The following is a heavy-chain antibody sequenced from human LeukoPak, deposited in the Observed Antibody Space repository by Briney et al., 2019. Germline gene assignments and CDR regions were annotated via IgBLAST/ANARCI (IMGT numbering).Heavy chain of an antibody. Sequence: SETLSLTCTVSGGSISSSSYYWGWIRQPPGKGLEWIGNIYYTGSTYYNPSLKSRVTISVDTSKNQFSLKLSSVTAADTAVYYCARSSGGSSPLDWGQGTLVTVSS. V-gene: IGHV4-39*07. D-gene: IGHD2-15*01. J-gene: IGHJ4*02. CDR1: GGSISSSSYY. CDR2: IYYTGST. CDR3: ARSSGGSSPLD.